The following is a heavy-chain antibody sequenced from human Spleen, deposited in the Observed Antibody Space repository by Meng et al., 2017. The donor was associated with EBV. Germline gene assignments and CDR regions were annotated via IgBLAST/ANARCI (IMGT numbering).Heavy chain of an antibody. CDR1: GGSFSDHY. J-gene: IGHJ5*02. CDR3: ARDGGYASGTYYPIDP. D-gene: IGHD3-10*01. CDR2: INHGGST. V-gene: IGHV4-34*10. Sequence: QVQPPESCPGLVKSSETLSPTCAVYGGSFSDHYWTWIRQPPGKGLEWIGEINHGGSTNCNPSLKSRATMSVDTSKNQFSLKLSSVTAADTAVYYCARDGGYASGTYYPIDPWGQGTLVTVSS.